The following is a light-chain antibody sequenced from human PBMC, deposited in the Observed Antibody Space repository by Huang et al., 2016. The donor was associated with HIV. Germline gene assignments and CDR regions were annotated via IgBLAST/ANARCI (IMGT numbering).Light chain of an antibody. J-gene: IGKJ1*01. CDR2: LGS. Sequence: DIVMIQTPVSLPVTPGEPASISCRSSQSLLHSNGFNYLDWYLQKPGQSPQVLIYLGSNRDSGVHDRISGSGSGTEFTLKISRVEAEDVGVYYCMQGLQTPTFGQGTKVEIK. CDR3: MQGLQTPT. CDR1: QSLLHSNGFNY. V-gene: IGKV2-28*01.